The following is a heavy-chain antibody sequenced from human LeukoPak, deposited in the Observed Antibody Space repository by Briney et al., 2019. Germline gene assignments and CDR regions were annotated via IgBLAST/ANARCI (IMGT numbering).Heavy chain of an antibody. CDR1: GGTFSSYA. J-gene: IGHJ5*02. V-gene: IGHV1-69*04. CDR2: IIPILGIA. Sequence: SVKVSCKASGGTFSSYAISWVRQAPGQGLEWMGRIIPILGIANYAQKFQGRVTITADKSTSTAYMELSSLRSEDTAVYYCARDTGCTNGVCYRAMDWFDPWGQGTLVTVSS. CDR3: ARDTGCTNGVCYRAMDWFDP. D-gene: IGHD2-8*01.